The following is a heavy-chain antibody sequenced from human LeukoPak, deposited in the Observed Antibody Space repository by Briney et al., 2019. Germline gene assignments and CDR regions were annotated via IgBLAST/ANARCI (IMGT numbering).Heavy chain of an antibody. CDR3: ARVSGSYFSYYFDY. D-gene: IGHD1-26*01. CDR2: IYYSGST. J-gene: IGHJ4*02. Sequence: ASETLSLTCTVSGGSISSSSYYWGWIRQPPGKGLEWIGYIYYSGSTNYNPSLKSRVTISVDTSKNQFSLKLSSVTAADTAVYYCARVSGSYFSYYFDYWGQGTLVTVSP. V-gene: IGHV4-61*05. CDR1: GGSISSSSYY.